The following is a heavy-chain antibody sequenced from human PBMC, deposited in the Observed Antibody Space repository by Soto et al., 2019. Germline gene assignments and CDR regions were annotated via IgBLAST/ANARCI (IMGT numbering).Heavy chain of an antibody. CDR1: GYTFTSYY. V-gene: IGHV1-46*03. CDR3: ARVVGGHMTTASICDY. J-gene: IGHJ4*02. Sequence: QVQLVQSGAEVKKPGASVKVSCKASGYTFTSYYMHWVRQAPGQGLEWMGIINPSGGSTSYAQKFQGRVTMTRDTSTSTVYMELSSLRSEDTAVYYCARVVGGHMTTASICDYWGQGTLVTVSS. D-gene: IGHD4-17*01. CDR2: INPSGGST.